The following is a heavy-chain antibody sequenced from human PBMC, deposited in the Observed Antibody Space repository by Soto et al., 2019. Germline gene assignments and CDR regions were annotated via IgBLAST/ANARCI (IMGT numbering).Heavy chain of an antibody. J-gene: IGHJ4*02. Sequence: EVQLVESGGGLVQPGGSLRLSCAASGFTFSSYWMSWVRQAPGKGLEWVANIKQDGSEKYYVDSVKGRFTISRDNAKNSLYLQMNSLRAEDTAVYYCARDGSYYSQLFDYWGQGTLVTVSS. CDR2: IKQDGSEK. D-gene: IGHD2-15*01. CDR3: ARDGSYYSQLFDY. V-gene: IGHV3-7*04. CDR1: GFTFSSYW.